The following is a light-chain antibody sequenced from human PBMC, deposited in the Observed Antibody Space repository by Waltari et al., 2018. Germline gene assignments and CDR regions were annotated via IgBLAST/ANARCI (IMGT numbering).Light chain of an antibody. CDR1: SSDVGAYKY. Sequence: QSALTQPASVSGSPGQSITISCPGTSSDVGAYKYVSWYQQHPGKAPKLIIFDVSSRPSGVSNRFSGSKSGNTASLTISGLQGEDEAHYFCSSYTSISTVLFGGGTKLTVL. CDR3: SSYTSISTVL. V-gene: IGLV2-14*03. J-gene: IGLJ2*01. CDR2: DVS.